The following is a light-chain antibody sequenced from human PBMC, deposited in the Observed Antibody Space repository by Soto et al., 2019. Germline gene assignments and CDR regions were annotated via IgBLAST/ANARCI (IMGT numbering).Light chain of an antibody. CDR2: DAS. Sequence: DIQMTQSPSTLSASVGDRVTITCRASQSISSWLAWYQQKPGKAPKLLIYDASSLRSGVPSRFSGSASGTEFTLTISSLQPDDFATYSCHQYNSYPRTFGQGTKVEIK. J-gene: IGKJ1*01. CDR1: QSISSW. CDR3: HQYNSYPRT. V-gene: IGKV1-5*01.